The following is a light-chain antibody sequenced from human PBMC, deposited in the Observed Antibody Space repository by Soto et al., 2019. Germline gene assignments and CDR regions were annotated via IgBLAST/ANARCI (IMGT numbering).Light chain of an antibody. Sequence: DIVMTQSPDSLALSLGERATINCKSSQSVLYSSNNKNYLAWYQQKPGQPPKALIYWASTRESGVPYRFSGSGSGTDFTLTISSLQAEDVAVYYCQQYYTTPWTFGQGTKVEIK. V-gene: IGKV4-1*01. CDR1: QSVLYSSNNKNY. CDR3: QQYYTTPWT. CDR2: WAS. J-gene: IGKJ1*01.